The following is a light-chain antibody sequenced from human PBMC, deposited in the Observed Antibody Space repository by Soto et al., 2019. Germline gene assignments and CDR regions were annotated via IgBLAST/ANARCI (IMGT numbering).Light chain of an antibody. CDR1: SSNIGSNV. V-gene: IGLV1-44*01. J-gene: IGLJ2*01. CDR3: ASWDDSLSAVL. Sequence: QSALTQPPSASGTPGQRVTISCSGSSSNIGSNVVNWYQQLPGTAPKLLIYSNNQRPSGVPDRFSGSKSGTSASLAISGLQSEYETDYYCASWDDSLSAVLFGGGTKLTVL. CDR2: SNN.